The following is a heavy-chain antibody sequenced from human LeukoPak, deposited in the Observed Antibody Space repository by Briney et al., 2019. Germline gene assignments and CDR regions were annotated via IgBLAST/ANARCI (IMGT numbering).Heavy chain of an antibody. J-gene: IGHJ4*02. CDR1: GFTFNKAW. D-gene: IGHD2-21*02. V-gene: IGHV3-30*03. Sequence: GGSLRLSCGASGFTFNKAWMSWVRQAPGKGLEWVAVISYDGSDKYYADSVKGRFTISRDNSKNTLFLQMNSLRAEDTAVYFCARDVGGGDTFDYWGQGTLVTVSS. CDR3: ARDVGGGDTFDY. CDR2: ISYDGSDK.